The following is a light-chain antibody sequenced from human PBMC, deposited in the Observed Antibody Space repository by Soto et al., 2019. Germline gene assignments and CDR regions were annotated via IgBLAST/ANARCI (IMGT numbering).Light chain of an antibody. J-gene: IGLJ3*02. V-gene: IGLV1-40*01. CDR1: TSNIGAGYD. CDR3: QSYDSSLRV. Sequence: QSVLTQPPSVSGAPGQRVTISCTGRTSNIGAGYDVHWYQQLPGTSPKLLIYGSVNRPSGVPDRFSGSKSGASASLAITGLQAEDEADYYCQSYDSSLRVFGGGTKLTVL. CDR2: GSV.